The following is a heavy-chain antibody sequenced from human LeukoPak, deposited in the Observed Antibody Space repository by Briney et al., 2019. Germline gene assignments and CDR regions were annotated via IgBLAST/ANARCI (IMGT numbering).Heavy chain of an antibody. D-gene: IGHD2-15*01. J-gene: IGHJ3*02. V-gene: IGHV3-13*01. CDR2: IGTAGDT. CDR1: GFTFSSYD. Sequence: PGGSLRLSCAASGFTFSSYDMHWARQATGKGLEWVSAIGTAGDTYYPGSVKGRFTISRENAKNSLYLQMNSLRAGDTAVYYCAREGRYCSGGSCYSDAFDIWGQGTMVTVSS. CDR3: AREGRYCSGGSCYSDAFDI.